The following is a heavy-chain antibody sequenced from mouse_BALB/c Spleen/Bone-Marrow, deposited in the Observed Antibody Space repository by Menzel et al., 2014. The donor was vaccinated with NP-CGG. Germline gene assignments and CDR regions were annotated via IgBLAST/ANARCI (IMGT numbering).Heavy chain of an antibody. CDR3: AREGGYYYGSSPYFDV. V-gene: IGHV1-20*02. CDR1: GYSFXGYF. CDR2: INPYNGDT. J-gene: IGHJ1*01. D-gene: IGHD1-1*01. Sequence: VQLQQSGPELVKPGASVKISCKASGYSFXGYFMNWVMQSHGKSLEWIGRINPYNGDTFYNLKFKGKATLTVDKSSSTAHMELRSLASEDSAVYYCAREGGYYYGSSPYFDVWGAGTTVTVSS.